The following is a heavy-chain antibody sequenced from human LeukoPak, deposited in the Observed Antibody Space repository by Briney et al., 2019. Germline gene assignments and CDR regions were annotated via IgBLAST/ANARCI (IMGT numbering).Heavy chain of an antibody. CDR2: ISGSGGGT. J-gene: IGHJ4*02. CDR1: GFTFSSYA. Sequence: PGGSLRLSCAASGFTFSSYAMSWVRQAPGKGLEWVSAISGSGGGTYYADSVKGRFTISRDNSKNTLYLQMNSLRAEDTAVYYCAKDHGPKPKFPDDYWGQGTLVTVSS. CDR3: AKDHGPKPKFPDDY. V-gene: IGHV3-23*01. D-gene: IGHD5-24*01.